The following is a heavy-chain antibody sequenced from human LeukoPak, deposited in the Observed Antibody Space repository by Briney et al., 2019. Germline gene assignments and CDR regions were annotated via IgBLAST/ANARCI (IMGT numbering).Heavy chain of an antibody. V-gene: IGHV4-59*01. J-gene: IGHJ4*02. CDR3: ARLSGYSSGHYYSDY. CDR2: IYYRGST. CDR1: GGSISSDY. Sequence: SETLSLTCTVSGGSISSDYWSWIRQPPGKGLEWIGYIYYRGSTNYNPSLRSRVTISVDTSKNQFSLKLSSVTAADTAVYYCARLSGYSSGHYYSDYWGQGTLVTASS. D-gene: IGHD3-22*01.